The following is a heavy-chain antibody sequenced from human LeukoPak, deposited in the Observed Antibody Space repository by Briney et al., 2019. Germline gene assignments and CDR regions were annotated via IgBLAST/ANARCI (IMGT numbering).Heavy chain of an antibody. CDR1: GFTFSQSW. Sequence: GGSLRLSCAASGFTFSQSWMWRVRQSPGKGLEWVAKIKEDGSQKYYVDSVEGRFTISRDNAKNSLYLQMNTLRAEDTAVYYCARDRAYSSFDIWGQGTMVTVSS. D-gene: IGHD4-11*01. V-gene: IGHV3-7*03. J-gene: IGHJ3*02. CDR2: IKEDGSQK. CDR3: ARDRAYSSFDI.